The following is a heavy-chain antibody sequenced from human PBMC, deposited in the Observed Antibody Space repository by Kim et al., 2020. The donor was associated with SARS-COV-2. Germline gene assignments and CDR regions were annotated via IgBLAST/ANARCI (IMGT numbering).Heavy chain of an antibody. D-gene: IGHD2-2*01. CDR1: GFTFSSYG. CDR2: IWYDGSNK. J-gene: IGHJ6*02. CDR3: AKERSSTSWVLSLGMDV. V-gene: IGHV3-33*06. Sequence: GGSLRLSCAASGFTFSSYGMHWVRQAPGKGLEWVAVIWYDGSNKYYADSVKGRFTISRDNSKNTLYLQMNSLRAEDTAVYYCAKERSSTSWVLSLGMDVWGQGTTVTVSS.